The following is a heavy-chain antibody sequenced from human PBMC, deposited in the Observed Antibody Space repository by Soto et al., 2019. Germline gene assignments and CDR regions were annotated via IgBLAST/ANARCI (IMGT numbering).Heavy chain of an antibody. Sequence: QEHLVESGGGVVQPGRSLRLSCAASAFTFGDYGMHWVRQAPGKGLEWVGVISYDGRDKYYADSMKGRVSISRDNSHNTLYLQMDSLRIEDTAVYYCARDPRHCSGGSCHFYLYHYGMDVWGQGTTVTV. J-gene: IGHJ6*01. CDR2: ISYDGRDK. V-gene: IGHV3-30*03. D-gene: IGHD2-15*01. CDR1: AFTFGDYG. CDR3: ARDPRHCSGGSCHFYLYHYGMDV.